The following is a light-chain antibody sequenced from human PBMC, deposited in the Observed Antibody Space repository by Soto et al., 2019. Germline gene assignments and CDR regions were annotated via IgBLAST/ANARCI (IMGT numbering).Light chain of an antibody. J-gene: IGKJ1*01. CDR1: HSVSSSH. Sequence: VFTLAPCRMSLSPVERATLCGRASHSVSSSHLAQYQQQPGQAPRLLVSSASSRATGIPDSFSGSGSVTDFTLTISRLEPEDYAGYYYQRYRGFGQGTKVDIK. CDR3: QRYRG. V-gene: IGKV3-20*01. CDR2: SAS.